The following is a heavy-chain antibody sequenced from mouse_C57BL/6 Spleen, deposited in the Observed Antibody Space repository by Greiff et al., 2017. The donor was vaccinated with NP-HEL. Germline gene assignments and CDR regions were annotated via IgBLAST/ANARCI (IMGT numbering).Heavy chain of an antibody. CDR2: IYPGDGDT. CDR3: AREGGPYYFDY. V-gene: IGHV1-82*01. Sequence: VQLQQSGPELVKPGASVKISCKASGYAFSSSWMNWVKQRPGKGLEWIGRIYPGDGDTNYNGKFKGKATLTADKSSSTAYMQLSSLTSEDSAVYFCAREGGPYYFDYWRQGTTLTVSS. J-gene: IGHJ2*01. CDR1: GYAFSSSW.